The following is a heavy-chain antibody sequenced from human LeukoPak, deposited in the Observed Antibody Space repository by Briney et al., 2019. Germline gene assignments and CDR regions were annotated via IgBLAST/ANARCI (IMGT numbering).Heavy chain of an antibody. V-gene: IGHV3-7*01. CDR1: GFTFSSYG. D-gene: IGHD2-2*01. CDR2: IKQDGSEK. J-gene: IGHJ5*02. Sequence: GGSLRLSCAASGFTFSSYGMHWVRQAPGKGLEWVANIKQDGSEKYYVDSVKGRFAISRDNAKNSLYLQMNSLRAEDTAVYYCARSLGYCSSTSCYFWFDPWGQGTLVTVSS. CDR3: ARSLGYCSSTSCYFWFDP.